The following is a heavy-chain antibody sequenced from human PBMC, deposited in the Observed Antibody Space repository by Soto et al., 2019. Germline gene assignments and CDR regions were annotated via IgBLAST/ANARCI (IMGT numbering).Heavy chain of an antibody. D-gene: IGHD5-12*01. CDR2: INHSGST. V-gene: IGHV4-34*01. J-gene: IGHJ4*02. CDR1: GGSFSGYY. CDR3: ASGPGQWRRFFY. Sequence: QVQLQQWGAGLLKPSETLSLTCAVYGGSFSGYYWSWIRQPPGTGLEWIVEINHSGSTNYNPSLKRRVTISVDTSKNQFALKLSSVTAADTAVYYGASGPGQWRRFFYCGQGTLVTVSS.